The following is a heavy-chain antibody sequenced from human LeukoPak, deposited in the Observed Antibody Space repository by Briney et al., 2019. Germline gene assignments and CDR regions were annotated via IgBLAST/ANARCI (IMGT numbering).Heavy chain of an antibody. CDR2: IYYSGST. CDR1: GGSISSYY. V-gene: IGHV4-59*01. J-gene: IGHJ4*02. Sequence: SETLSLTCNVSGGSISSYYWSWIRQPPGKGLEWIGYIYYSGSTNYNPSLKSRVTISVDTSKNQFSLKLSSVTAADTAVYYCAREGQELREFDYWGQGTLVTVSS. D-gene: IGHD1-7*01. CDR3: AREGQELREFDY.